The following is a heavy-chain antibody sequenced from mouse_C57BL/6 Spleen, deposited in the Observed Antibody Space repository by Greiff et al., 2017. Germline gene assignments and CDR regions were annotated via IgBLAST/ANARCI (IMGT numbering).Heavy chain of an antibody. D-gene: IGHD1-1*01. CDR2: IYPGSGST. CDR3: ARGDGSSHYYYAMDY. Sequence: VQLQQPGAELVKPGASVKMSCKASGYTFTSYWITWVKQRPGQGLEWIGDIYPGSGSTNYNEKFKSKATLTVDTSSSTAYMQLSSLTSEDSAVYYCARGDGSSHYYYAMDYWGQGTSVTVSS. V-gene: IGHV1-55*01. J-gene: IGHJ4*01. CDR1: GYTFTSYW.